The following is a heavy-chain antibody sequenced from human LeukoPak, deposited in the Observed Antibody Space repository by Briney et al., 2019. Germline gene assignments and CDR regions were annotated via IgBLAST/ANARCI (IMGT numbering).Heavy chain of an antibody. CDR2: IYYSGGT. CDR1: GGSISSSY. V-gene: IGHV4-59*01. J-gene: IGHJ5*02. CDR3: ARDSLYVTNFFDP. D-gene: IGHD2-8*01. Sequence: SETLSLACTVSGGSISSSYWNWIRQPPGKGLEWIGYIYYSGGTNCNPSLQSRVTISIDTSKNQFSLNLRSVTAADTAVYYCARDSLYVTNFFDPWGQGTLVTVSS.